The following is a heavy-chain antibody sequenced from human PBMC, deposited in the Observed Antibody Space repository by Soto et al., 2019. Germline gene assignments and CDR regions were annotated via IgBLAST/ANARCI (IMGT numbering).Heavy chain of an antibody. D-gene: IGHD6-13*01. CDR2: AKSGPYGYAT. J-gene: IGHJ2*01. CDR3: ASPRAVGDALRDRYFDF. Sequence: GGSLRLSCAASGFTFSDHLMDWVRQAPGKGLEWIGRAKSGPYGYATQYAASVKGRFTVSRDDSENSFYLHMNTLRTDDTAVYYCASPRAVGDALRDRYFDFWGRGTLVTVSS. CDR1: GFTFSDHL. V-gene: IGHV3-72*01.